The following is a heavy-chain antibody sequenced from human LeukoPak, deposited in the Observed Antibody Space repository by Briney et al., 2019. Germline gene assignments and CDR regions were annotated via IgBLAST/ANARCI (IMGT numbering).Heavy chain of an antibody. D-gene: IGHD1-20*01. Sequence: GGSLRLSCAASGFTFSNYYVRWVRQPPGKGLVWVSRINSDSRDTTYVDSVKGRFTISRDNAKNTVYLQMNSLRAEDTAVYYCATFGYNWNLGYWGQGTLVTVSS. CDR2: INSDSRDT. V-gene: IGHV3-74*03. CDR3: ATFGYNWNLGY. J-gene: IGHJ4*02. CDR1: GFTFSNYY.